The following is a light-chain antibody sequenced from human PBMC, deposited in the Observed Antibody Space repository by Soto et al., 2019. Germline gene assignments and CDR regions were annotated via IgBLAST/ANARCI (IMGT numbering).Light chain of an antibody. CDR1: SSDVGGYNY. CDR2: EVT. V-gene: IGLV2-8*01. Sequence: QSALTQPPSASGSPGQSVTISCTGTSSDVGGYNYVSWYQQYPGRAPKLMIYEVTKRPSGVHDRFSGSKSGNTASLTGSGLQAEDEADYCCSSYAASNNFYFVFGGGTKVTVL. CDR3: SSYAASNNFYFV. J-gene: IGLJ3*02.